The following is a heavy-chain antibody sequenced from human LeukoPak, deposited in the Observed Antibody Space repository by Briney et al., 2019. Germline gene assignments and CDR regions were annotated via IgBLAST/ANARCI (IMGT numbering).Heavy chain of an antibody. Sequence: PGGSLRLSCAASGFTVSSNYMSWVRQAPGKGLEWVSVIYSGGTTFYADSVKGRFTISRDNSKNTLYLQMNSLRAEDTAVYYCARDQEGAFDIWGQGTMVTVSS. CDR3: ARDQEGAFDI. CDR2: IYSGGTT. J-gene: IGHJ3*02. V-gene: IGHV3-53*01. CDR1: GFTVSSNY.